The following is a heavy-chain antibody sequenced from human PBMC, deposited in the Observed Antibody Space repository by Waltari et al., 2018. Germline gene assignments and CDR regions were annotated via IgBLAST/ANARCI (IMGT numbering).Heavy chain of an antibody. CDR1: GGSIRSSSYY. D-gene: IGHD3-3*01. CDR3: ARDGSPVLRFLEWLRYFDL. V-gene: IGHV4-39*07. J-gene: IGHJ2*01. Sequence: QLQLQESGPGLVKPSETLSLTCTVSGGSIRSSSYYWGWIRQPPGKGLEWIGSIYYSGSTYYNPSLKSRVTISVDTSKNQFSLKLSSVTAADTAVYYCARDGSPVLRFLEWLRYFDLWGRGTLVTVSS. CDR2: IYYSGST.